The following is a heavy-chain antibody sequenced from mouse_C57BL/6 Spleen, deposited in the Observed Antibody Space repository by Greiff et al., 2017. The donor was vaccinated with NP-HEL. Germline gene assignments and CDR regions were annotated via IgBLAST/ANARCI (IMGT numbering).Heavy chain of an antibody. CDR1: GYTFTSYW. CDR2: IDPSDSYT. Sequence: VQLQQPGAELVMPGASVKLSCKASGYTFTSYWMHWVKQRPGQGLEWIGEIDPSDSYTNYNQKFKGKSTLTVDKSSSTAYMQLSSLTSEDSAVYYCARRDGYARDWFAYWGQGTLLTVSA. D-gene: IGHD2-2*01. J-gene: IGHJ3*01. V-gene: IGHV1-69*01. CDR3: ARRDGYARDWFAY.